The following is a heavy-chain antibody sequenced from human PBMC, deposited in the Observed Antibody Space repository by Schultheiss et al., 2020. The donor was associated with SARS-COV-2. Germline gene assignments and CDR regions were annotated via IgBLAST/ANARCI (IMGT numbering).Heavy chain of an antibody. CDR2: IGTAGDT. CDR1: GFTVSNTY. Sequence: GGSLRLSCAASGFTVSNTYISWVRQAPGKGLEWVSVIGTAGDTYYPGSVKGRFTISRENAKNSLYLQMNSLRAGDTAVYYCARGTRITFGGVIVEGPLFDPWGQGTLVTVSS. V-gene: IGHV3-13*01. D-gene: IGHD3-16*02. J-gene: IGHJ5*02. CDR3: ARGTRITFGGVIVEGPLFDP.